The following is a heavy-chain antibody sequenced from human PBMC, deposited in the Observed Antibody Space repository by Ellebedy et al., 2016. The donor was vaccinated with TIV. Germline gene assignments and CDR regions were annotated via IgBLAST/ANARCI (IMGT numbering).Heavy chain of an antibody. CDR1: GFTFSSYG. Sequence: GESLKISXAASGFTFSSYGMHWVRQAPGKGLEWVAVIWYDGSNKYYADSVKGRFTISRDNSKNTLYLQMNSLRAEDTAVYYCARDQGLWGDGRVDYWGQGTLVTVSS. J-gene: IGHJ4*02. V-gene: IGHV3-33*01. CDR2: IWYDGSNK. D-gene: IGHD2-21*01. CDR3: ARDQGLWGDGRVDY.